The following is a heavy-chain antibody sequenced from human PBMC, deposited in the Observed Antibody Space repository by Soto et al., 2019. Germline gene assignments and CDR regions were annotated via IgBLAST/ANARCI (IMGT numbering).Heavy chain of an antibody. D-gene: IGHD2-15*01. CDR1: GFTFSSYS. Sequence: EVQLVESGGGLVKPGGSLRLSCAASGFTFSSYSMNWVRQAPGKGLEWVSSISSSSSYIYYADSVKGRFTISRDNAKKSLYLQMNRLRAEDTAVYYCARDIVVVVAANDAFDIWGQGTMVTVSS. V-gene: IGHV3-21*01. CDR3: ARDIVVVVAANDAFDI. CDR2: ISSSSSYI. J-gene: IGHJ3*02.